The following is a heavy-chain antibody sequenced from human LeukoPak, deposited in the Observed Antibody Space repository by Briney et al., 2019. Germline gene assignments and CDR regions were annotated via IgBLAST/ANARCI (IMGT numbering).Heavy chain of an antibody. CDR3: AKDRDHYDSSGYYYFDY. Sequence: GGSLRLSCAASGFTFSSYGMHWVRQAPGKGLEWVAVISYDGSNKYYADSVKGRFTISRDNSKNTLYLQMNSLRAEDTAVYYCAKDRDHYDSSGYYYFDYWGQGTLVTVSS. V-gene: IGHV3-30*18. CDR1: GFTFSSYG. D-gene: IGHD3-22*01. CDR2: ISYDGSNK. J-gene: IGHJ4*02.